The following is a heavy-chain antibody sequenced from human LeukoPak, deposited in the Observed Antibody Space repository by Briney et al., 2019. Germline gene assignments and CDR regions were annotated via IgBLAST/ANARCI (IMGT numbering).Heavy chain of an antibody. CDR3: ARDEGPSDL. V-gene: IGHV3-53*01. CDR2: IYSGGST. CDR1: GFTVSSNY. Sequence: GGSLRLSCAASGFTVSSNYMSWVRQAPGKGLEWGSVIYSGGSTYYADSVKGRFTISRDNFKNTLYLQMNSLRVEHTAVYYYARDEGPSDLWGQGTLVTVSS. J-gene: IGHJ4*02.